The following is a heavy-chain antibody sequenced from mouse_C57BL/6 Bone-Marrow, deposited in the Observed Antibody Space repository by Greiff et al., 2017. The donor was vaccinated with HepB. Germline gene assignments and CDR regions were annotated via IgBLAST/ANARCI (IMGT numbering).Heavy chain of an antibody. CDR3: ARRGWDRYFDD. Sequence: LEESGAELVRPGTSVKVSCKASGYAFTNYLMEWVKQRPGQGLEWIGVINPGSGGTNYNEKFKGKATLTADKSSSTAYMQLSSLTSEDSAVYCCARRGWDRYFDDWGQGTTLTVSS. D-gene: IGHD3-3*01. CDR1: GYAFTNYL. J-gene: IGHJ2*01. CDR2: INPGSGGT. V-gene: IGHV1-54*01.